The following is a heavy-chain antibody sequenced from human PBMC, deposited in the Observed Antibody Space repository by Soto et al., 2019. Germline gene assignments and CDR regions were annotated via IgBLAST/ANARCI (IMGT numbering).Heavy chain of an antibody. CDR3: AKDGVRGGDCYCDY. V-gene: IGHV3-30*18. CDR2: ISYDGSNK. J-gene: IGHJ4*02. Sequence: GGSLRLSCAASGFTFSSSGMHWVRQAPGKGLEWVAVISYDGSNKYYADSVKGRFTISRDNSKNTLYLQMNSLRAEDTAVYYCAKDGVRGGDCYCDYWGQGTLVTVSS. CDR1: GFTFSSSG. D-gene: IGHD2-21*02.